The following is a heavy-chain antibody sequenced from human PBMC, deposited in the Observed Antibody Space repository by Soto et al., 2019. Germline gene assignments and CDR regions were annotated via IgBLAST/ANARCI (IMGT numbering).Heavy chain of an antibody. J-gene: IGHJ3*02. CDR2: VKRDESRK. Sequence: EVQLVESGGGLVRPGESLRLTCVASGFSLSNYWMTWVRQVPGKGLEWVANVKRDESRKSYLDSVRGRFTVSRDNARNSLYLQMDSLRAEDTALYSCARDVSPGDSTLYLDAFDIWGQGTMVTVSS. V-gene: IGHV3-7*05. D-gene: IGHD5-18*01. CDR3: ARDVSPGDSTLYLDAFDI. CDR1: GFSLSNYW.